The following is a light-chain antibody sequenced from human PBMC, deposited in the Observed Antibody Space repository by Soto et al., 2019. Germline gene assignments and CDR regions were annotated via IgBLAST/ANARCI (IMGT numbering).Light chain of an antibody. J-gene: IGKJ1*01. CDR1: QAIRTA. CDR3: QQYNSYSVT. V-gene: IGKV1-17*01. Sequence: IKLTQSPSALSASVGDRVTITCRASQAIRTALGWYQQRPGKVPKLLIYAASTLQSGVPSRFSGSGSGTEFTLTISSLQPDDFATYYCQQYNSYSVTFGQGSKVDIK. CDR2: AAS.